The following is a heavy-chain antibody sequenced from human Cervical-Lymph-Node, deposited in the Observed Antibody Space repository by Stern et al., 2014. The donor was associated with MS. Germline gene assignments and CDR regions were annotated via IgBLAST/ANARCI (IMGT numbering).Heavy chain of an antibody. V-gene: IGHV1-46*01. CDR3: AREVAGHRLGMMDV. CDR1: GYTFISYY. D-gene: IGHD6-19*01. CDR2: INPSGGST. J-gene: IGHJ6*02. Sequence: VQLVASGAEVKTPGASVKLSCKASGYTFISYYMHWVRQAPGQGLEWMGIINPSGGSTSYAQKFQGRVTMTRDTSTNTVYMELSSLRSEDTAVYYCAREVAGHRLGMMDVWGQGTSVTVS.